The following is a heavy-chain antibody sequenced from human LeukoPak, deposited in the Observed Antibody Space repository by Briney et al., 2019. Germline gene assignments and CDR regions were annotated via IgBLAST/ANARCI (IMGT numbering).Heavy chain of an antibody. CDR1: GFTFSSYS. V-gene: IGHV3-21*01. J-gene: IGHJ4*02. CDR3: ARVSGFGIAVANGYFDY. CDR2: ISSSSSYI. D-gene: IGHD6-19*01. Sequence: PGGSLRLACAASGFTFSSYSMNWVRQAPGKGLEWVSSISSSSSYIYYADSVKGRFTISRDNAQNSLYMQMNSPRAEDTAVYYCARVSGFGIAVANGYFDYWGQGTLVTVSS.